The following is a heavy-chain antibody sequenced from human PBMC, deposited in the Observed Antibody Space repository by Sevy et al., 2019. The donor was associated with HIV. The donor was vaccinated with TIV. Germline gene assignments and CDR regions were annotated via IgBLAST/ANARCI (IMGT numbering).Heavy chain of an antibody. CDR1: GFTFSDYY. CDR2: ISSGSTYI. Sequence: GGSLRLSCAASGFTFSDYYMTWIRQAPAKGLEWVSYISSGSTYINYADSVKGRFTISRDNAKNSLYLQMNSLRAEDTAVYYCAKDSRVYSSSHFDYWGQGTLVTVSS. V-gene: IGHV3-11*06. J-gene: IGHJ4*02. D-gene: IGHD6-13*01. CDR3: AKDSRVYSSSHFDY.